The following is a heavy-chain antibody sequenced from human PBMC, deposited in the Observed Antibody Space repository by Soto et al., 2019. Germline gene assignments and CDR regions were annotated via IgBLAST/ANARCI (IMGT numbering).Heavy chain of an antibody. V-gene: IGHV3-48*01. J-gene: IGHJ6*02. D-gene: IGHD3-10*01. CDR1: GFTFSSYS. CDR2: ISSSSGTI. Sequence: GGSLRLSCAASGFTFSSYSMNWVRQAPGKGLEWVSYISSSSGTIYYADSVKGRFTISRDNAKNSLYLQMNSLRAEDTAVYYCARALPVQIWFADPYYGMDVWGQGTTVTVSS. CDR3: ARALPVQIWFADPYYGMDV.